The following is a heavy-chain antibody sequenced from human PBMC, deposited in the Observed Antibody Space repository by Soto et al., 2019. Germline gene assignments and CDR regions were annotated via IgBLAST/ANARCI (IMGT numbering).Heavy chain of an antibody. V-gene: IGHV3-23*01. Sequence: GGSLRLSCAASGFTFSNYFMTWVRQAPGKGLDWVSSINYGGDRTYYADSVRGRFTISRDNSKNTLYLQMSSLRAEDTAVYYCAKGSARDGYSWGQGSLVTVSS. CDR1: GFTFSNYF. D-gene: IGHD5-12*01. CDR2: INYGGDRT. CDR3: AKGSARDGYS. J-gene: IGHJ4*02.